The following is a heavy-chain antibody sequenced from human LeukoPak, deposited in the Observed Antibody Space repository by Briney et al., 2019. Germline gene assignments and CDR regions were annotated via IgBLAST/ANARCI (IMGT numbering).Heavy chain of an antibody. CDR3: ASDLGYCSSTSCYTDAFDI. V-gene: IGHV3-53*01. CDR1: GFTVSSNY. Sequence: GGSLRLSCAASGFTVSSNYMTWVRQAPGKGLEWISLIYSGGSTYYADSVKGRFTISRDNSKNTLYLQMNSLRAEDTAVYYCASDLGYCSSTSCYTDAFDIWGQGTMVTVSS. D-gene: IGHD2-2*02. CDR2: IYSGGST. J-gene: IGHJ3*02.